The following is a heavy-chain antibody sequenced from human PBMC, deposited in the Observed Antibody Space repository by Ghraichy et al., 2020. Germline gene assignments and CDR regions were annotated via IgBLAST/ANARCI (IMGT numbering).Heavy chain of an antibody. CDR2: IGRRDGNT. D-gene: IGHD2-15*01. Sequence: GGSLRLSCVASGFTFSNFVLTWVRQAPGKGLQGVAAIGRRDGNTFYADSVKGRFTISRDDSKNTLYLQMNSLGAEDTAEYYCAKAAYCSGGTCSLDYWGQGTLITVSS. CDR1: GFTFSNFV. V-gene: IGHV3-23*01. J-gene: IGHJ4*02. CDR3: AKAAYCSGGTCSLDY.